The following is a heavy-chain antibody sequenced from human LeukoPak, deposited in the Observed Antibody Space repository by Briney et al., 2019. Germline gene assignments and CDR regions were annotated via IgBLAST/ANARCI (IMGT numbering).Heavy chain of an antibody. D-gene: IGHD2/OR15-2a*01. CDR3: ASFPDPPYLGPHDAFDI. CDR2: IIPIFGTA. Sequence: SVKVSCKASGGTFSSYAISWVRQAPGQGLEWMGGIIPIFGTANYAQKFQGRVTITADESTSTAYMELSSLRSEDTAVYYCASFPDPPYLGPHDAFDIWGQGTMVTVSS. J-gene: IGHJ3*02. V-gene: IGHV1-69*13. CDR1: GGTFSSYA.